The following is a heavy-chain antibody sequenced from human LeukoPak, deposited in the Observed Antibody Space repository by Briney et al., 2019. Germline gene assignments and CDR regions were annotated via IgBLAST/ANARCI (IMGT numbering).Heavy chain of an antibody. J-gene: IGHJ3*02. CDR1: GFTFSNAW. CDR2: IKSKTDGGTT. CDR3: TTVMVRVPDAFDI. D-gene: IGHD3-10*01. Sequence: GGSLRLSCAASGFTFSNAWMSWVRQAPGKGLEWVGRIKSKTDGGTTDYAAPVKGRFTISRDDSKNTLYLQMNSLKTEDTAVYYCTTVMVRVPDAFDIWGQGTMVTVSS. V-gene: IGHV3-15*01.